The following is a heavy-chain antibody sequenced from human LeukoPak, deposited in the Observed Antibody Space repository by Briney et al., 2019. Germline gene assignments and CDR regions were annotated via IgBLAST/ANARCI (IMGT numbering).Heavy chain of an antibody. J-gene: IGHJ6*03. CDR2: IYYSGST. Sequence: PSETLSLTCTVSGGSISSYYWSWIRQPPGKGREWIGYIYYSGSTNYNPSLKSRVTISVDTSKNQLSLKVTSVTAADTAVYYCARVSFFRWAATRPSYYYYYMDVWGKGTTVTISS. D-gene: IGHD2-15*01. CDR3: ARVSFFRWAATRPSYYYYYMDV. V-gene: IGHV4-59*01. CDR1: GGSISSYY.